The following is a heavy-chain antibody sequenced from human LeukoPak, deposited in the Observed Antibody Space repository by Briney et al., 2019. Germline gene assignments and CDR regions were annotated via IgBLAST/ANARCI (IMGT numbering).Heavy chain of an antibody. CDR2: IYYSGST. V-gene: IGHV4-31*03. J-gene: IGHJ5*02. D-gene: IGHD4-17*01. CDR1: GGSISSGGYY. CDR3: ARMIYGGNGYWFDP. Sequence: SETLSLTCTVSGGSISSGGYYWSWIRQHPGKGLGWIGYIYYSGSTYYNPSLKSRVTISVDTSKNQFSLKLSSVTAADTAVYYCARMIYGGNGYWFDPWGQGTLVTVSS.